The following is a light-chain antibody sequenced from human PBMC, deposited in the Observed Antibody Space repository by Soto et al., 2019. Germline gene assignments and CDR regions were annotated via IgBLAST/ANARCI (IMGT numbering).Light chain of an antibody. V-gene: IGLV3-9*01. CDR1: NIASKN. CDR3: QVWDSSTV. Sequence: SYELTQPLSVSVALGQTARTTCGGNNIASKNVQWYQQKPGQAPVLVIYSDSNRPSGIPERFSGSNSGNTATLTISRAQAGDEGDYYCQVWDSSTVFGGGTQLTVL. CDR2: SDS. J-gene: IGLJ2*01.